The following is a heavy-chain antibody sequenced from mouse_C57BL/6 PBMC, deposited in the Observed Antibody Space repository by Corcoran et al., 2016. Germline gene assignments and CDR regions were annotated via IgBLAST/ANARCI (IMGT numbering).Heavy chain of an antibody. CDR3: AREVTGSNYYAMDY. V-gene: IGHV9-3*01. CDR2: INTYSGVP. Sequence: QIQLVQSGPELKKPGETVKISCKASGYTFTTYGMSWVKQAPGKGLTWMGWINTYSGVPTYADDFKGRFAFSLETSASTAYLQINNLKNEDTATYFCAREVTGSNYYAMDYWGQGTSVTVSS. CDR1: GYTFTTYG. D-gene: IGHD2-12*01. J-gene: IGHJ4*01.